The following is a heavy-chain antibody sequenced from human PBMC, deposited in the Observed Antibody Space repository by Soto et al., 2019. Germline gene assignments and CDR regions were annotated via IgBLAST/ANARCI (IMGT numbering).Heavy chain of an antibody. Sequence: QVQLVESGGGVVQPGRSLRLSCAASGFTFSSYGMHWVRQAPGKGLEWVAVISYDGSNKYYADSVKGRFTISRDNSKNTLYLQMNSLRAEDTAVYYCAKDGAVAGLGYWGQGTLVTVSS. D-gene: IGHD6-19*01. CDR1: GFTFSSYG. V-gene: IGHV3-30*18. CDR2: ISYDGSNK. CDR3: AKDGAVAGLGY. J-gene: IGHJ4*02.